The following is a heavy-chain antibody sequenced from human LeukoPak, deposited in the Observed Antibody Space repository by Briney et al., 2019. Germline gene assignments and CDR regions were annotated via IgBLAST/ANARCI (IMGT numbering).Heavy chain of an antibody. Sequence: PSETLSLTCTVSDGSINSGAYYWSWIRQLPGKGLEWIGYIYYSGSTNYNPSLKSRVTISLDTSRNQFSLRLSSVTAADTAVYYCARLLDYDSSGYPDTFDIWGQGTMVTVSS. V-gene: IGHV4-61*08. CDR1: DGSINSGAYY. D-gene: IGHD3-22*01. CDR2: IYYSGST. CDR3: ARLLDYDSSGYPDTFDI. J-gene: IGHJ3*02.